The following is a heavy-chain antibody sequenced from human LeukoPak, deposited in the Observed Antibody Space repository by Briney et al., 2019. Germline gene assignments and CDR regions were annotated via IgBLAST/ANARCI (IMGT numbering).Heavy chain of an antibody. Sequence: PGGSLRLSCAASGFTFSSYAMHWVRQAPGKGLEWVAVISYDGSNKYYADSVKGRFTISRDNSKNTLYLQMNSLRAEDTAVYYCARVSSSSSYYFDYWGQGTLVTVSS. CDR1: GFTFSSYA. D-gene: IGHD6-13*01. V-gene: IGHV3-30-3*01. J-gene: IGHJ4*02. CDR2: ISYDGSNK. CDR3: ARVSSSSSYYFDY.